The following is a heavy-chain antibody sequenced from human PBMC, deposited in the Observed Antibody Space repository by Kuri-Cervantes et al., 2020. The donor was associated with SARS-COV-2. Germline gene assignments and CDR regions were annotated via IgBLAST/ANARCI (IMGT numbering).Heavy chain of an antibody. CDR1: GASISSGNNY. J-gene: IGHJ3*02. V-gene: IGHV4-61*01. Sequence: GSLRLSCTVSGASISSGNNYWSWIRQPPGKGLEWIGYIYHSGSTNYNPSLESRVTISVDRSKNQFSLKLSSVTAADTAVYYCARARTLRFLEWLPLIADAFDIWGQGTRVTV. CDR2: IYHSGST. CDR3: ARARTLRFLEWLPLIADAFDI. D-gene: IGHD3-3*01.